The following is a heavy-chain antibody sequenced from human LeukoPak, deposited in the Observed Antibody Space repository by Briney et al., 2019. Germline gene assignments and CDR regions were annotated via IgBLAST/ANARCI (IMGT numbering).Heavy chain of an antibody. V-gene: IGHV3-23*01. CDR1: GFTFSSYA. J-gene: IGHJ4*02. D-gene: IGHD2-21*02. CDR2: ISGSGGST. Sequence: GGSLRLSCAASGFTFSSYAMSWVRQAPGKGLEWVSAISGSGGSTYYADSVKSRFTISRDNSKNTLYLQMNSLRAEDTAVYYCAKDLRSGCGGDCDTPRLFDYWGQGTLVTVSS. CDR3: AKDLRSGCGGDCDTPRLFDY.